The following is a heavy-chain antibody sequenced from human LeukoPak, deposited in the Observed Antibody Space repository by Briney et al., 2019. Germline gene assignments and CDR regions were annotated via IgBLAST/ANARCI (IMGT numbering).Heavy chain of an antibody. CDR1: GGSISSYY. CDR3: ARQSISGSSLSYFDY. J-gene: IGHJ4*02. V-gene: IGHV4-59*01. Sequence: SETLSLTCTVSGGSISSYYWSWIRQPPGKGLEWIGNIYDSGSTNYNPSLKSQVTISVDTSKNQCSLKLSSVTAADAAVYYCARQSISGSSLSYFDYWGQGTLVNVSS. CDR2: IYDSGST. D-gene: IGHD3-22*01.